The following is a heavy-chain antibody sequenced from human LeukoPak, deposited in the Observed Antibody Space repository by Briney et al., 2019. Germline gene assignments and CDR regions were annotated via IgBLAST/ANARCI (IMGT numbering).Heavy chain of an antibody. V-gene: IGHV1-24*01. Sequence: ASVKVSCKVSGYTLTELSMHWVRQAPAKGLEWMGGFDPEDGETIYAQKFQGRVTMTEDTSTDTAYMEPSSLRSEDTAVYYCATPQSGGSHYSDAFDIWGQGTMVTVSS. CDR3: ATPQSGGSHYSDAFDI. CDR2: FDPEDGET. CDR1: GYTLTELS. J-gene: IGHJ3*02. D-gene: IGHD1-26*01.